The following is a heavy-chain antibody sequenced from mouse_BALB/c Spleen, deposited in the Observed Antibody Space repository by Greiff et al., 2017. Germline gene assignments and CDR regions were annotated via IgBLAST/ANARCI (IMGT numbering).Heavy chain of an antibody. J-gene: IGHJ4*01. D-gene: IGHD2-4*01. CDR3: ASHYDYDGDAMDY. CDR1: GFTFSDYY. CDR2: ISDGGSYT. V-gene: IGHV5-4*02. Sequence: EVKLVESGGGLVKPGGSLKLSCAASGFTFSDYYMYWVRQTPEKRLEWVATISDGGSYTYYPDSVKGRFTISRDNAKNNLYLQMSSLKSEDTAMYYCASHYDYDGDAMDYWGQGTSVIVSS.